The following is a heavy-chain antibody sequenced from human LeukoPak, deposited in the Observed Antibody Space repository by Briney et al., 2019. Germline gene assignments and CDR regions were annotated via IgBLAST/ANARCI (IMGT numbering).Heavy chain of an antibody. D-gene: IGHD3-16*01. J-gene: IGHJ4*02. Sequence: GESLKISCKGSGYTFTSYWIGWVRQMPGKGLEWMGIIYPDDSDTSYSPSFQGQVTMSADKSISTAYLQWSSLKASDSGMYYCARKKGYVEYRGQGTLVTVSS. CDR3: ARKKGYVEY. V-gene: IGHV5-51*01. CDR1: GYTFTSYW. CDR2: IYPDDSDT.